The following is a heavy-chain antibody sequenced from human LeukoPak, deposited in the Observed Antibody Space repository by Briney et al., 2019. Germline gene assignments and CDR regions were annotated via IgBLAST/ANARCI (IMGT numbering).Heavy chain of an antibody. CDR3: ASRGLGYCSSTSCYTGGYLFDY. Sequence: ASVTVSCKASGGTFSSYAISWLRQAPGQGLEWMGGIIPIFGTANYAQKFQGRVTISADEPTSTAYMELSSLRSEDTAVYYCASRGLGYCSSTSCYTGGYLFDYWGQGTLVTVPS. CDR2: IIPIFGTA. J-gene: IGHJ4*02. V-gene: IGHV1-69*01. D-gene: IGHD2-2*02. CDR1: GGTFSSYA.